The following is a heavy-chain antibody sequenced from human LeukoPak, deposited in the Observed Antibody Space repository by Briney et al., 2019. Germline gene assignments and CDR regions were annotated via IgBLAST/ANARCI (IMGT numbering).Heavy chain of an antibody. Sequence: ATVKVSCKASGYTFTAYYMHWVRQAPGQGPEWMGWINPNTGDTKYAQKFQGRVTMTRDTTISTAYLELSRLTSDDTAVYYCASYPRYVSTPPFDYWGQGTLVTVSS. CDR2: INPNTGDT. CDR1: GYTFTAYY. CDR3: ASYPRYVSTPPFDY. J-gene: IGHJ4*02. V-gene: IGHV1-2*02. D-gene: IGHD2-15*01.